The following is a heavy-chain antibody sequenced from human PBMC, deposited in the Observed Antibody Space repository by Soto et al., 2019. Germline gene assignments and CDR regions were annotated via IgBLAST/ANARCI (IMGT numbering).Heavy chain of an antibody. CDR1: GFTFSSYS. D-gene: IGHD3-22*01. CDR2: ISSSSSTI. CDR3: ARVNPGYYDSSGYSSYFDY. J-gene: IGHJ4*02. Sequence: GGSLRLSCAASGFTFSSYSMNWVRQAPGKGLEWVSYISSSSSTIYYADSVKGRFTISRDNAKNSLYLQMNSLRDEDTAVYYCARVNPGYYDSSGYSSYFDYWGQGALVTVSS. V-gene: IGHV3-48*02.